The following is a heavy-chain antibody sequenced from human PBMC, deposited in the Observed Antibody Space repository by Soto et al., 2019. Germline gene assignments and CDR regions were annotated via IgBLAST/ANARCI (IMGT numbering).Heavy chain of an antibody. D-gene: IGHD3-3*01. J-gene: IGHJ6*01. CDR1: GFTFSSYW. CDR2: IKQDGSEK. Sequence: EVQLVESGGGLVQPGGSLRLSCAASGFTFSSYWMSWVRQAPGKGLEWVANIKQDGSEKYYVDSVKGRFTISRDNAKNSLYLQMNSLRAEDTAVYYCARDVPLRFLEWLYYYYYGMDVW. CDR3: ARDVPLRFLEWLYYYYYGMDV. V-gene: IGHV3-7*01.